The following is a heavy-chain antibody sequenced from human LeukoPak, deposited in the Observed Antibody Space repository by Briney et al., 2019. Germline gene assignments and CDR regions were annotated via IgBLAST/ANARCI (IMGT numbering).Heavy chain of an antibody. CDR2: INPYSGGT. CDR3: ARWSSSWESFDY. Sequence: ASVKVSCKASGYTFIGYYMHWVRQAPGQGLEWMGWINPYSGGTNYAQKFQGRVTTTSDTSISAAYMELYRLRSDDTAVYYCARWSSSWESFDYWGQGTLVTVSS. CDR1: GYTFIGYY. V-gene: IGHV1-2*02. D-gene: IGHD6-13*01. J-gene: IGHJ4*02.